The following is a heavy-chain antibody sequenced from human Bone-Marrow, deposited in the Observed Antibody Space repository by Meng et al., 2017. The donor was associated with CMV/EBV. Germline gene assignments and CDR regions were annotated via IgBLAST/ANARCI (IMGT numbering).Heavy chain of an antibody. D-gene: IGHD3-3*01. CDR1: GYTFTGYY. CDR3: ARERTIFGVATLYYYGMDV. V-gene: IGHV1-2*02. J-gene: IGHJ6*02. CDR2: INPNSGGT. Sequence: ASVKVSCKASGYTFTGYYMHWVRQAPGQGLEWMGWINPNSGGTNYAQKFQGRVTITTDESTSTAYMELSSLRSEDTAVYYCARERTIFGVATLYYYGMDVWGQGTTVTVSS.